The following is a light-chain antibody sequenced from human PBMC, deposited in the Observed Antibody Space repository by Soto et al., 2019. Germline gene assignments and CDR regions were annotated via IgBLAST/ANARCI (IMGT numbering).Light chain of an antibody. Sequence: DIQMTQSPPSLSASVGDRVTIACRARQGISNYLAWYQQKPGKVHKLLIYAASTLQSGVPSRFSGSGSGTDVTLTISSQQPEDVATYYFQKYNSAPYTIGQGTKLQSK. J-gene: IGKJ2*01. CDR1: QGISNY. CDR3: QKYNSAPYT. V-gene: IGKV1-27*01. CDR2: AAS.